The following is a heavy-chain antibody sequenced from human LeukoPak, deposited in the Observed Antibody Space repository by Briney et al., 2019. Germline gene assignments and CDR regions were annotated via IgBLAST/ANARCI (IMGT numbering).Heavy chain of an antibody. CDR2: IYNDGST. V-gene: IGHV3-53*01. CDR3: ARPNSYYYDSSGYYYFQH. J-gene: IGHJ1*01. D-gene: IGHD3-22*01. CDR1: GFTVSSNY. Sequence: GGSLRLSCAASGFTVSSNYMSWVRQAPGKGLEWVSVIYNDGSTYYADSVKGRFTISRDNSKNTLYLQMNSLRAEDTAVYYCARPNSYYYDSSGYYYFQHWGQGTLVTVSS.